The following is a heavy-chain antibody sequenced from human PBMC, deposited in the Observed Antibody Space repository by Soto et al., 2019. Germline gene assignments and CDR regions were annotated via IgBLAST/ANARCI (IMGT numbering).Heavy chain of an antibody. CDR3: ARTYGSGDYFLPFES. Sequence: QVQLLQSGAEVKKPGASVKVSCKASGYMFNTYGITWVRQAPGQGLEWMGWISVYNGNIDYAQKFEGRVTMTTDTSTRTAYMELKSLTSDDTAVYYCARTYGSGDYFLPFESWGQGTPVSVSS. V-gene: IGHV1-18*01. CDR2: ISVYNGNI. D-gene: IGHD3-10*01. CDR1: GYMFNTYG. J-gene: IGHJ4*02.